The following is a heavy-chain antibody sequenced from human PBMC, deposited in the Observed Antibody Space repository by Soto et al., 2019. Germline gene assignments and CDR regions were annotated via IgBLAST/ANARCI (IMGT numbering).Heavy chain of an antibody. V-gene: IGHV1-18*01. CDR1: GYTFSNSG. CDR3: ARITTGIDP. Sequence: GASVKVSCKASGYTFSNSGISWVRQAPGQGLEWMGWISAYNGNTKYAQKFLGRVTMTTDTSTSTAYMELRSLTSDDTAVYYCARITTGIDPWGQGTLVTAPQ. CDR2: ISAYNGNT. J-gene: IGHJ5*02. D-gene: IGHD4-17*01.